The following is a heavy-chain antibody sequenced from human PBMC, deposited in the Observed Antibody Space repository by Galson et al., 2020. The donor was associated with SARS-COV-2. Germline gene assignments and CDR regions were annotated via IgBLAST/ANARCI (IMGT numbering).Heavy chain of an antibody. Sequence: SETLSLTCAVSGGSVSNNNWWSWVRQSPGEGLEWIGEIYHSGITRYNPSLKSRVIISLDKSENRFTLNLTSVTAADTAMYYCMGYNFARGHDVFDIWGQGTKVIVSS. D-gene: IGHD5-12*01. J-gene: IGHJ3*02. CDR2: IYHSGIT. V-gene: IGHV4-4*02. CDR1: GGSVSNNNW. CDR3: MGYNFARGHDVFDI.